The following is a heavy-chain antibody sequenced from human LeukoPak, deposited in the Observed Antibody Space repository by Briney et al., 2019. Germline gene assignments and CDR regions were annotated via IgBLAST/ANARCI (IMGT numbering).Heavy chain of an antibody. CDR2: IIPIFGTA. CDR1: GGTFSSYA. CDR3: ARDGDYYDSSGYRYFQH. D-gene: IGHD3-22*01. Sequence: SVKVSCKAAGGTFSSYAISWVRQAPGQGLEWMGGIIPIFGTANYAQKFQGRVTITADKSTSTAYMELSSLRSEDTAVYYCARDGDYYDSSGYRYFQHWGQGTLVTVSS. V-gene: IGHV1-69*06. J-gene: IGHJ1*01.